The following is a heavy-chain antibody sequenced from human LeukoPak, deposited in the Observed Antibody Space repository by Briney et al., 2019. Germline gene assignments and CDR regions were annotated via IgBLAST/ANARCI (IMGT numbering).Heavy chain of an antibody. CDR2: ISGGGST. D-gene: IGHD3-22*01. CDR3: ARGGDTIGSIRSPFDI. V-gene: IGHV3-NL1*01. CDR1: GFAFSSYG. J-gene: IGHJ3*02. Sequence: PGGSLRLSCATSGFAFSSYGMHWVRQAPGKGLEWVSAISGGGSTYYADSVKGRFIISRDNSKNTVYLQLNSLRAEDTAVYYCARGGDTIGSIRSPFDIWGQGTMVTVSS.